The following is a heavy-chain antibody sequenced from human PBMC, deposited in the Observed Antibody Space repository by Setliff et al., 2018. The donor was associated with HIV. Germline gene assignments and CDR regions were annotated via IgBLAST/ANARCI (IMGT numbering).Heavy chain of an antibody. J-gene: IGHJ3*02. Sequence: GGSLRLSCAASGFTFANFAMGWVRQAPGRGLEWVSGCSGDSTYYADSVKGRFTISRDNSKNTLYLQLNSLRAEDTAVYYCARVSKSSPDAFDIWGQGTMVTVSS. D-gene: IGHD6-13*01. CDR1: GFTFANFA. CDR2: CSGDST. CDR3: ARVSKSSPDAFDI. V-gene: IGHV3-23*01.